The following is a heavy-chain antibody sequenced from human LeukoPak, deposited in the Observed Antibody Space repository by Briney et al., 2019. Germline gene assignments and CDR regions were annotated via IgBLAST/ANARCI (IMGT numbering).Heavy chain of an antibody. J-gene: IGHJ4*02. V-gene: IGHV1-2*02. CDR3: ATGRYCSGGSCYSRTDY. CDR1: GYTFTGYY. D-gene: IGHD2-15*01. CDR2: INPNSGAT. Sequence: ASVKVSCKASGYTFTGYYLHWVRQAPGQGLEWMGWINPNSGATDYAQKFQGRVTMTRDTSITTAYMEVSRLRPDDTAVYYCATGRYCSGGSCYSRTDYWGQGTLVTVSS.